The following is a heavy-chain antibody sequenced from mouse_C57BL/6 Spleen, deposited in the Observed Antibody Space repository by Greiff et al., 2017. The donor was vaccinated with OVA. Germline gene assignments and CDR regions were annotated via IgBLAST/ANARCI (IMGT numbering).Heavy chain of an antibody. CDR2: ISSGSSTI. CDR1: GFTFSDYG. J-gene: IGHJ1*03. V-gene: IGHV5-17*01. CDR3: ARGARERYFDV. Sequence: DVMLVESGGGLVKPGGSLKLSCAASGFTFSDYGMHWVRQAPEKGLEWVAYISSGSSTIYYADTVKGRFTISRDNAKNTLFLQMSSLRSEDTAMYYCARGARERYFDVWGTGTTVTVSS.